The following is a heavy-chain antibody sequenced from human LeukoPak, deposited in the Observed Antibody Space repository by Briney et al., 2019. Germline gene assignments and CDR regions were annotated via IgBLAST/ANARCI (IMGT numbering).Heavy chain of an antibody. CDR3: AKTAQPKDY. J-gene: IGHJ4*02. CDR2: IAGGGGA. D-gene: IGHD5-18*01. V-gene: IGHV3-23*01. CDR1: GFAFSSYA. Sequence: GGSLRLSCAASGFAFSSYALGWVRLAPGKGLEWVSAIAGGGGARYADSVQGRFTISRDNSKNTLYLQMNSLRAEDTAVYYCAKTAQPKDYWGQGTLVTVSS.